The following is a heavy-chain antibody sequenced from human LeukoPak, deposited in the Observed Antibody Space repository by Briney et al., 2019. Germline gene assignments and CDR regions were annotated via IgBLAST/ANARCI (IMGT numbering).Heavy chain of an antibody. CDR3: ARDYDCSGGTCYSYYFDY. V-gene: IGHV3-23*01. J-gene: IGHJ4*02. CDR2: ISPSSGST. CDR1: GFTFSNYA. D-gene: IGHD2-15*01. Sequence: GGSLRLSCAASGFTFSNYAMSWVRQAAGEGLEWVSGISPSSGSTYYADSVKGRFTISTDNAKNTLYLQMNSLRAEDTAVYYCARDYDCSGGTCYSYYFDYWGQGTLVTVSS.